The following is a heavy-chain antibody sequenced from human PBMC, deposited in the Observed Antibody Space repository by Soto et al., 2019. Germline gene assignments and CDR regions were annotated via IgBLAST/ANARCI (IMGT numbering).Heavy chain of an antibody. J-gene: IGHJ4*02. V-gene: IGHV3-23*01. CDR3: AKRGYQLLSPKFYFDY. Sequence: GGSLRLSCAASGFTFSSNAMSWVRQAPGKGLEWVSTISGSTGNTFYADSVKGRFTISRDISKNTLYLQMTSLGVEDTAVYYCAKRGYQLLSPKFYFDYWGRGTLVTVSS. CDR2: ISGSTGNT. CDR1: GFTFSSNA. D-gene: IGHD2-2*01.